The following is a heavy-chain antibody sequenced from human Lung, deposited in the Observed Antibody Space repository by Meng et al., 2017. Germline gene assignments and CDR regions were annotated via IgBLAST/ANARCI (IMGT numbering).Heavy chain of an antibody. CDR3: AREGGSSSHFDY. Sequence: QVQLVQSGAEGKRPGAAGRGAGKASGDTFTDYYMQWVRQAPGQGLEWMGRMNPNSGDTKYAQKFQGRVTMTGYTSISTAYMELSRLTSDDTAVYYCAREGGSSSHFDYWGQGTLVTVSS. J-gene: IGHJ4*02. CDR1: GDTFTDYY. D-gene: IGHD6-6*01. V-gene: IGHV1-2*06. CDR2: MNPNSGDT.